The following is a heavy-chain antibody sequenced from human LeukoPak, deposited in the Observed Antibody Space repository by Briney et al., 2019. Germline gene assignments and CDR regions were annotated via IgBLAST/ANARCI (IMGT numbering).Heavy chain of an antibody. V-gene: IGHV4-39*01. J-gene: IGHJ4*02. D-gene: IGHD3-3*01. CDR3: ARGRAYYDFWSGYYCPFDY. CDR2: IFYSGST. CDR1: GGSISSSSYY. Sequence: SETLSLTCTVSGGSISSSSYYWGWIRQPPGKGLEWIGSIFYSGSTYYNPSLKSRVTISVDTSKNQFSLKLSSVTAADTAVYYCARGRAYYDFWSGYYCPFDYWGQGTLVTVSS.